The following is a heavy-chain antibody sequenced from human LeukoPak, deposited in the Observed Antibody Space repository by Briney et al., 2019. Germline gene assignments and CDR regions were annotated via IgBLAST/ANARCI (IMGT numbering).Heavy chain of an antibody. V-gene: IGHV3-30*03. Sequence: GGSLRLSCAASGFTFSNYGMHWVRQAPGKGLEWVAVISYDGSTKIYADSVKGRFTISRDNSKNTLSLQMDSLRAGDTAVYYCARGGWSHNNRYFDLWGRGTLVTVSS. J-gene: IGHJ2*01. CDR1: GFTFSNYG. CDR3: ARGGWSHNNRYFDL. CDR2: ISYDGSTK. D-gene: IGHD6-19*01.